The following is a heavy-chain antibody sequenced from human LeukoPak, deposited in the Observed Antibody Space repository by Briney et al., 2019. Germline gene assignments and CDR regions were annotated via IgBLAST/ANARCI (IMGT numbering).Heavy chain of an antibody. CDR2: ISYDGSNK. V-gene: IGHV3-30*18. CDR3: AKIGSGSYFVDY. Sequence: HPGRSLRLSCAASGFTFSSYGMHWVRQAPGKGLEWVAVISYDGSNKYYADSVKGRFTISRDNSKNTLYLQMNSLRAEDTAVYYCAKIGSGSYFVDYWGQGTLVTVSS. D-gene: IGHD1-26*01. J-gene: IGHJ4*02. CDR1: GFTFSSYG.